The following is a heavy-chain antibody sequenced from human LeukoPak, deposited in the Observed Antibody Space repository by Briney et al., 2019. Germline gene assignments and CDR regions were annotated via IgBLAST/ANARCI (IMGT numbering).Heavy chain of an antibody. CDR3: ARPPTPYGDYFDY. D-gene: IGHD2-15*01. V-gene: IGHV3-48*03. CDR1: GFTFSSYE. J-gene: IGHJ4*02. CDR2: ISSSGSTI. Sequence: PGGPLRLSCAASGFTFSSYEMNWVRQAPGKGLEWVSYISSSGSTIYYADSVKGRFTISRDNAKNSLYLQMNSLRAEDTAVYYCARPPTPYGDYFDYWGQGTLVTVSS.